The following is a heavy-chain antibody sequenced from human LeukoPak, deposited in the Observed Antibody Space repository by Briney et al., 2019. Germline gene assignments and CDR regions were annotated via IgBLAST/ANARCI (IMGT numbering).Heavy chain of an antibody. V-gene: IGHV4-59*01. Sequence: SETLSLTCTVSGGSISGYYWSWIRQPPGKALEWIGYIYESGSTDYNPSLKSRVTISRDTSKNQVSLKLTSVATADTAAYYCARDLYDHDSSGYYEFWGQGTLVTVSS. CDR2: IYESGST. CDR1: GGSISGYY. J-gene: IGHJ4*02. D-gene: IGHD3-22*01. CDR3: ARDLYDHDSSGYYEF.